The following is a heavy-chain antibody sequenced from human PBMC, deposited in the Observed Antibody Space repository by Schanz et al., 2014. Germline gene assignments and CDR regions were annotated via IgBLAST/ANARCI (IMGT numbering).Heavy chain of an antibody. D-gene: IGHD6-19*01. V-gene: IGHV3-23*01. Sequence: EVQLLESGGGLVQPGGSLRLSCAASGFTFSNYAMSWVRQASGKGLEWVSAISGSGASTYYADSVKGRFTISRDNSKNTLYLLMNSLRAEDTAVYYCAKDLISGWSGFDYWGQGTLVTVSS. CDR1: GFTFSNYA. CDR3: AKDLISGWSGFDY. CDR2: ISGSGAST. J-gene: IGHJ4*02.